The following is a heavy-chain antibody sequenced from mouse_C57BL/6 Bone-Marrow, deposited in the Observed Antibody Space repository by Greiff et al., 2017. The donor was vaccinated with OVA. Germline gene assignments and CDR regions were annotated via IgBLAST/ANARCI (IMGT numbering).Heavy chain of an antibody. CDR2: ISDGGSYT. V-gene: IGHV5-4*01. CDR1: GFTFSSYA. J-gene: IGHJ2*01. Sequence: EVQLVESGGGLVKPGGSLKLSCAASGFTFSSYAMSWVRQTPEKRLEWVATISDGGSYTYYPDNVKGRFTISRDNAKNNLYLQMSHLKSEDTAMYYCAREGTDYWGQGTTLTVSS. CDR3: AREGTDY.